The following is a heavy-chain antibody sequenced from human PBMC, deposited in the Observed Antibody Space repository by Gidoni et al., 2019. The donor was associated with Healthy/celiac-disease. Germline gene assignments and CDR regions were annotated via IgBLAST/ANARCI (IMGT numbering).Heavy chain of an antibody. J-gene: IGHJ4*02. V-gene: IGHV1-69*01. CDR1: GGTFSSSA. Sequence: QVQLVQSGAEVMKPGSSVKVSCKASGGTFSSSAISWVRQAPGQGLEWMGGIIPIFGTANYAQKFQGRVTITADESTSPAYMELSSLRSEDTAVYYCARVSRGEHDSSGSVDYWGQGTLVTVSS. CDR3: ARVSRGEHDSSGSVDY. D-gene: IGHD3-22*01. CDR2: IIPIFGTA.